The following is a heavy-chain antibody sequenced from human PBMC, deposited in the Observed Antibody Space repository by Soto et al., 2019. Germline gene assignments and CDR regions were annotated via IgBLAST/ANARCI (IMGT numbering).Heavy chain of an antibody. CDR3: ARGTEYYDILTGYLSPNWFDP. Sequence: SETLSLTCAVSGGSISSGDYYWSWIRQPPGKGLEWIGYIYYSGSTNYNPSLKSRVTISVDTSKNQFSLKLSSVTAADTAVYYCARGTEYYDILTGYLSPNWFDPWGQGTLVTVSS. D-gene: IGHD3-9*01. J-gene: IGHJ5*02. V-gene: IGHV4-61*08. CDR2: IYYSGST. CDR1: GGSISSGDYY.